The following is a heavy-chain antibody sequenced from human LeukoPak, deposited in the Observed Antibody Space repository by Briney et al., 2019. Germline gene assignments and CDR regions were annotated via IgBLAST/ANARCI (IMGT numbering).Heavy chain of an antibody. J-gene: IGHJ4*02. CDR1: GFKFRNYW. CDR3: ARGGDPFDF. CDR2: IEQDGSDK. V-gene: IGHV3-7*01. Sequence: GGSLRLSCAGSGFKFRNYWMTWVRQSPGKGLEWVATIEQDGSDKYYVDSVKGRFTISRDNARNSLDLQMNSLRAEDTAVYYCARGGDPFDFWGQGTLVTVSS. D-gene: IGHD4-17*01.